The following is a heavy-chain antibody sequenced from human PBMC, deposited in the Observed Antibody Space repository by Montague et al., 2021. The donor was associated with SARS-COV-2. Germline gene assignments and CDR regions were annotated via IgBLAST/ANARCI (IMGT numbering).Heavy chain of an antibody. CDR1: GFTFGDYA. Sequence: SLRLSFSASGFTFGDYAMHWVRQAPGKGLEWVSGISWNSGNIGYADSVKGRFTISRDNAKNSLYLQMNSLRAEDTALYYCAKGGLRLGLNYYYGMDVWGQGTTVTVSS. J-gene: IGHJ6*02. CDR3: AKGGLRLGLNYYYGMDV. D-gene: IGHD3-16*01. CDR2: ISWNSGNI. V-gene: IGHV3-9*01.